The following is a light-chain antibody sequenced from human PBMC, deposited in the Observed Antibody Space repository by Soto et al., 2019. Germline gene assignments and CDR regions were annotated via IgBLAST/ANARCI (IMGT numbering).Light chain of an antibody. V-gene: IGKV3-11*01. J-gene: IGKJ2*01. Sequence: EIVLTQSPATLSLSPGERATLSCRASQSVSSYLAWYQQKPGQAPRLLIYDASNRATGIPARFSGSGSGTDFTLTISSLEPEGFAVYYCQQRSNWPLMYTFGQGTKLEIK. CDR3: QQRSNWPLMYT. CDR1: QSVSSY. CDR2: DAS.